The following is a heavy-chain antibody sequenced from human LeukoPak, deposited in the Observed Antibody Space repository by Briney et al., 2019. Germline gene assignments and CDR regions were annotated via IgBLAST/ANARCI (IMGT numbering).Heavy chain of an antibody. CDR1: GXSISSGDDY. J-gene: IGHJ4*02. Sequence: PSETLSLTCTVSGXSISSGDDYWSWIRQPPGKGLEWIGYIYYSGSTYYNPSLKSRVTISIDTSKSQFSLKLSSVTAADTAVYYCARQAYCSGSSCNPFDYWGQGTLVTVSS. V-gene: IGHV4-30-4*02. D-gene: IGHD2-15*01. CDR2: IYYSGST. CDR3: ARQAYCSGSSCNPFDY.